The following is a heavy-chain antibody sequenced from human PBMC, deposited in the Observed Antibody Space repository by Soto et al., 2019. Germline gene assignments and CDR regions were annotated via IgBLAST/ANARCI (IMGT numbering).Heavy chain of an antibody. CDR1: GYTLTELS. CDR3: ATISGSGWYRSFDY. Sequence: ASVKVSCKVSGYTLTELSMHWVRQAPGKGLEWMGGFDPEDGETIYAQKFQGRVTMTEDTSTDTAYMELSSLRSEDTAVYYCATISGSGWYRSFDYWGQGTLVTVSS. V-gene: IGHV1-24*01. D-gene: IGHD6-13*01. CDR2: FDPEDGET. J-gene: IGHJ4*02.